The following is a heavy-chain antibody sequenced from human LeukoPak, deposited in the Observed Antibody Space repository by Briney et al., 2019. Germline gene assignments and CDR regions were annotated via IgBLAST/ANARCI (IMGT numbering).Heavy chain of an antibody. J-gene: IGHJ6*02. CDR2: INTNTGNP. Sequence: ASVKVSCKASGYTFTSYAMNWVRQAPGQGLEWMGWINTNTGNPTYAQGFTGRVVFSLDTSVSTAYLQISSLKAEDTAVYYCASRYYYGSGSYMGIYGMDVWGQGTTVTVSS. CDR1: GYTFTSYA. D-gene: IGHD3-10*01. V-gene: IGHV7-4-1*02. CDR3: ASRYYYGSGSYMGIYGMDV.